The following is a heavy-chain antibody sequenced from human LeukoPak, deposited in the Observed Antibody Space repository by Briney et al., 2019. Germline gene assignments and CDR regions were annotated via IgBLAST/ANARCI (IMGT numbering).Heavy chain of an antibody. V-gene: IGHV3-53*01. D-gene: IGHD6-13*01. CDR1: GFTVSSNY. CDR2: IYSSGST. Sequence: GGSLRLSCAASGFTVSSNYMSWVRQAPGKGLEWVSVIYSSGSTYYADSVKGRFTISRDNSKNTLHLQMNTLRAEDTAVYYCASRIATAGSVDYWGQGTLVTVSS. J-gene: IGHJ4*02. CDR3: ASRIATAGSVDY.